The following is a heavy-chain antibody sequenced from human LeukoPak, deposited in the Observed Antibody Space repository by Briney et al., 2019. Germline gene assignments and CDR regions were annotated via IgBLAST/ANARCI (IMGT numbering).Heavy chain of an antibody. D-gene: IGHD6-19*01. CDR3: AKTQCSSGCFDY. CDR2: ISGSGGST. J-gene: IGHJ4*02. Sequence: GGSLRLSCAASGLTFSSYAMSWVRQAPGKGLEWVSAISGSGGSTYYADSVKGRFTISRDNSKNTLYLQMNSLRAADTAVYYCAKTQCSSGCFDYWGQGTLVTVSS. V-gene: IGHV3-23*01. CDR1: GLTFSSYA.